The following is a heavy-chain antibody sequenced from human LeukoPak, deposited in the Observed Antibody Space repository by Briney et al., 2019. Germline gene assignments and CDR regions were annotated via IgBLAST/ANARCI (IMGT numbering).Heavy chain of an antibody. D-gene: IGHD2-2*01. CDR1: GYTFTGYY. Sequence: WASVKVSCKASGYTFTGYYMHWVRQAPGQGLEWMAWINPNSGGTYYAQNFHDRITMTRDTSISTACMELSRLRSDDTAIYYCARANALYCSSTSCLFDYWGQGTLVTVSS. CDR3: ARANALYCSSTSCLFDY. CDR2: INPNSGGT. J-gene: IGHJ4*02. V-gene: IGHV1-2*02.